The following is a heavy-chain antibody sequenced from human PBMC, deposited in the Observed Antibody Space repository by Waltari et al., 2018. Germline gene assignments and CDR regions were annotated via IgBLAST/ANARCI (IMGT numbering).Heavy chain of an antibody. V-gene: IGHV3-23*01. J-gene: IGHJ4*02. Sequence: EVQLLESGGGLVQPGGSLRLSCAASGFGFSRYTMSWVRQAPGKGLDWVSAISPRGDATNYGDSVKGRFTISRDNSKNTLYLQMNSLRTEDTALYSCARDPAWGVDYWGQGTLVTVSS. CDR1: GFGFSRYT. CDR3: ARDPAWGVDY. D-gene: IGHD3-16*01. CDR2: ISPRGDAT.